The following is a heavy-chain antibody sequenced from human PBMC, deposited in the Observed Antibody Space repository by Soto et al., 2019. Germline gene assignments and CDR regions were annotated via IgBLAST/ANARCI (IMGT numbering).Heavy chain of an antibody. J-gene: IGHJ3*02. D-gene: IGHD2-15*01. CDR2: ISSSGSGGST. CDR1: GFTFSSYA. V-gene: IGHV3-23*01. CDR3: ARGLRYAFDI. Sequence: EVQLLESGGGLVQPGGSLRLSCAASGFTFSSYAMRWVRQAPGKGLEWVSAISSSGSGGSTDYANFVKGRFTISRDNSKLFLQMNSLRDEDTAVYYCARGLRYAFDIWGQGTMVTVSS.